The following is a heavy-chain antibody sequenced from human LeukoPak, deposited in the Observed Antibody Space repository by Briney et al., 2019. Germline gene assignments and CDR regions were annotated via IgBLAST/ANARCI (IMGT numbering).Heavy chain of an antibody. V-gene: IGHV5-51*01. Sequence: GESLKISCKASGFSFTTFWIGWVRQMPGKGLEWMGIIYPGDSGTRYAPSFQGQVTISADKSISTAYLQWSSLKASDTAVYYCARPGSSWDDAFDIWGQGTMVTVSS. CDR3: ARPGSSWDDAFDI. D-gene: IGHD3-10*01. CDR1: GFSFTTFW. CDR2: IYPGDSGT. J-gene: IGHJ3*02.